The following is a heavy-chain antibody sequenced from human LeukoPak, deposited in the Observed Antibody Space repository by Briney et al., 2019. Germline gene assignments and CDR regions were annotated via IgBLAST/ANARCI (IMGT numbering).Heavy chain of an antibody. D-gene: IGHD2-15*01. Sequence: GGSLRLSCAASGYSFNTYGMHWVRQAPGKGLEWVAFIQSDGSDKFYADSVKGRFTISRDSSKNTLYLQMNSLKTEDTAVYYCTTSPIVVVAAPGFFDYWGQGTLVTVSS. CDR3: TTSPIVVVAAPGFFDY. V-gene: IGHV3-30*02. CDR2: IQSDGSDK. J-gene: IGHJ4*02. CDR1: GYSFNTYG.